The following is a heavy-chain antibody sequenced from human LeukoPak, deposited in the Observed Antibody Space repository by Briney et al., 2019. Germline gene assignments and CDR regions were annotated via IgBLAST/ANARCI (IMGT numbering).Heavy chain of an antibody. J-gene: IGHJ3*02. D-gene: IGHD3-16*01. CDR1: GGTFSSYA. CDR2: IIPIFGTA. CDR3: AREGALNRAFDI. V-gene: IGHV1-69*05. Sequence: GSSVTVSCKASGGTFSSYAISWVRQAPGQGLEWMGGIIPIFGTANYAQKFQGRVTITTDESTSTAYMELSSLRSEDTAVYYCAREGALNRAFDIWGQGTMVTVSS.